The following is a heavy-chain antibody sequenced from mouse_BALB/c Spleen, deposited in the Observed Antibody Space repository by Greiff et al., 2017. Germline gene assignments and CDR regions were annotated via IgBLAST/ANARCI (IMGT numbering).Heavy chain of an antibody. J-gene: IGHJ1*01. CDR3: ARGGYYGSSPYWYFDV. D-gene: IGHD1-1*01. CDR1: GFTFSSYA. V-gene: IGHV5-6-5*01. CDR2: ISSGGST. Sequence: EVKVVESGGGLVKPGGSLKLSCAASGFTFSSYAMSWVRQTPEKRLEWVASISSGGSTYYPDSVKGRFTISRDNARNILYLQMSSLRSEDTAMYYCARGGYYGSSPYWYFDVWGAGTTVTVSS.